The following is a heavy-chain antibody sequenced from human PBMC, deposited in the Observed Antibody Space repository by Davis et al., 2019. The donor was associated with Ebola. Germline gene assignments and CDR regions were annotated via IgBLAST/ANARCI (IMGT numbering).Heavy chain of an antibody. CDR1: GYTVTGYY. CDR2: INPNSGGT. V-gene: IGHV1-2*02. D-gene: IGHD2-2*01. Sequence: ASVKVSCKASGYTVTGYYMHWVRQAPGQGLEWMGWINPNSGGTNYAQKLQGRVTMTTDTSTSTAYMELRSLRSDDTAVYYCARVGVVVPAAMGYYYYGMDVWGQGTTVTVSS. CDR3: ARVGVVVPAAMGYYYYGMDV. J-gene: IGHJ6*02.